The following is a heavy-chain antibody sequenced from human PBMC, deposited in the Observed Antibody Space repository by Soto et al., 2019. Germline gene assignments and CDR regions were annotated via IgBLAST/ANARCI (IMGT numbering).Heavy chain of an antibody. V-gene: IGHV2-5*02. CDR1: GFSLSTNGLG. D-gene: IGHD6-19*01. CDR2: IYWDDDQ. CDR3: AHRKKLSDCSGIAFDI. J-gene: IGHJ3*02. Sequence: QITLKESGPALVKPTQTLTLTCTFSGFSLSTNGLGVGWIRQPPGKAPEWLALIYWDDDQRYSPSLRSRLTVTTNTSENHVVLTMTNMDPVDTATYYCAHRKKLSDCSGIAFDIWGQGTMVTVSS.